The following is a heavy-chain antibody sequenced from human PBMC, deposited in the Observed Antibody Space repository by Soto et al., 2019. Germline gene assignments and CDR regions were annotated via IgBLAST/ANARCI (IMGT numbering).Heavy chain of an antibody. J-gene: IGHJ4*02. D-gene: IGHD2-15*01. CDR1: GFTFSSYA. CDR2: ISGSGGTT. CDR3: AKAVRTYCGGDSCHFFYFDS. V-gene: IGHV3-23*01. Sequence: PGGSLRLSCAAAGFTFSSYAVTWVRQAPGKGLEWVSVISGSGGTTYHADSVRGRFTISRDNSKNTLYLQMNSLRAEDTAIYYCAKAVRTYCGGDSCHFFYFDSWGQGTLVTVSS.